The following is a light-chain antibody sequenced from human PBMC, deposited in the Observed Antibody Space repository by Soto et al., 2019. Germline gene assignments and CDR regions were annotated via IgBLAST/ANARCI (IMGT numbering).Light chain of an antibody. CDR1: ASNIGSYF. V-gene: IGLV1-47*01. Sequence: QSVLTQPPSASGTPGQRVTISCSGGASNIGSYFVFWYHQLPGAAPKLLIFGNNQRPSGVPDRFSASKSGTSASLAISGLRSEDDADYYCAAWDDSLSGVVFGGGTKVTVL. CDR2: GNN. J-gene: IGLJ2*01. CDR3: AAWDDSLSGVV.